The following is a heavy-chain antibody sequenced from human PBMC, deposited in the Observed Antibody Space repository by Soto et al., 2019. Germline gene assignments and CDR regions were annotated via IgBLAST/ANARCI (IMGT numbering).Heavy chain of an antibody. Sequence: QVQLVQSGAEGKKPGASVKVSCKASGYTFTSYGISWVRQAPGQGLEWMGWISAYNGNTNYAQKLQGRVTMTTDTSTSTAYMELRSLRSDDTAVYYCARDLDDRWGGARYYYGMDVWGQGTTVTVSS. CDR1: GYTFTSYG. J-gene: IGHJ6*02. V-gene: IGHV1-18*01. CDR3: ARDLDDRWGGARYYYGMDV. D-gene: IGHD3-10*01. CDR2: ISAYNGNT.